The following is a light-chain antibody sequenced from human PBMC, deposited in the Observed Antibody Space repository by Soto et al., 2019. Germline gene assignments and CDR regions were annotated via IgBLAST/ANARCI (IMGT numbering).Light chain of an antibody. CDR2: DVS. J-gene: IGLJ1*01. CDR3: SSYTSSSTLYV. Sequence: QSVLTQPASGNGFAGEWCSISCTGTSSDGGGYDYVSWYQQHPGKAPKLMIYDVSNRPAGVSNRFPGSKSGNTASLTISGLQAEDEADYYCSSYTSSSTLYVFGTGTKVTVL. V-gene: IGLV2-14*01. CDR1: SSDGGGYDY.